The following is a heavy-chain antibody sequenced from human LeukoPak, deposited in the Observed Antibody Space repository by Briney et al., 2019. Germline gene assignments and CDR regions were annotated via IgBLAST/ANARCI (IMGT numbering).Heavy chain of an antibody. CDR1: GFTFSSYW. CDR3: ARDGGIFGVGNFDC. Sequence: GGSLRLSCAASGFTFSSYWMTWVRQAPGKGLERVANIKKDGSERYYVDSVKGRFTISRDNAKNSLYLQMNSLRAEDTAVYYCARDGGIFGVGNFDCWGQGTLVTVSS. D-gene: IGHD3-3*01. V-gene: IGHV3-7*01. J-gene: IGHJ4*02. CDR2: IKKDGSER.